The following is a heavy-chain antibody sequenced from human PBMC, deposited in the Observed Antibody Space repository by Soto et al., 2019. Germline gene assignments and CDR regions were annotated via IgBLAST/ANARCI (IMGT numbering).Heavy chain of an antibody. Sequence: SQTLSLTCAISGDSVSSNSAAYNWIRQSPSSGLEWLGRTYYRSKRYNEYAASVKSRITINPDTSNNQFSLQLNSVTPDVTAVYYCARVTVGNWFDPWGQGTLVTVSS. J-gene: IGHJ5*02. CDR1: GDSVSSNSAA. CDR2: TYYRSKRYN. CDR3: ARVTVGNWFDP. D-gene: IGHD1-26*01. V-gene: IGHV6-1*01.